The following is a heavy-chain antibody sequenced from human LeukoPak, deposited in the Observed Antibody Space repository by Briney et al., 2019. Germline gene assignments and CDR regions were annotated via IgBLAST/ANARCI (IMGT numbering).Heavy chain of an antibody. CDR1: GFTFSSHA. V-gene: IGHV3-30-3*01. D-gene: IGHD1-26*01. Sequence: GGSLRLSCAASGFTFSSHALHWVRQAPGKGLEWVAVISFNGGNKYYADSVKGRFTISRDNSESTVYLQMNSLRAEDTAVYFCATDRNSGSAQYCYGVDAWGQGTTVTVSS. J-gene: IGHJ6*02. CDR2: ISFNGGNK. CDR3: ATDRNSGSAQYCYGVDA.